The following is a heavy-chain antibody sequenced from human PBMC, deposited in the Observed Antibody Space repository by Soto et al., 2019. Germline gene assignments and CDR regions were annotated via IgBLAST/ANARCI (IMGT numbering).Heavy chain of an antibody. CDR1: GGTFSSYA. Sequence: SVKVSCKASGGTFSSYAISWVRQAPGQGLEWMGGIIPIFGTANYAQKFQGRVTITADESTSTAYMELSSLRSEDTAVYYCAREEGFYDSSGYSRTLDYWGQGTLVTVSS. V-gene: IGHV1-69*13. D-gene: IGHD3-22*01. J-gene: IGHJ4*02. CDR2: IIPIFGTA. CDR3: AREEGFYDSSGYSRTLDY.